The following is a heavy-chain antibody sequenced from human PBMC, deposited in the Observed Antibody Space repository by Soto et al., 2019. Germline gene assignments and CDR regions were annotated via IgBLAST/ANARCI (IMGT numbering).Heavy chain of an antibody. CDR1: GYTFTSYG. CDR2: ISAYNGNT. V-gene: IGHV1-18*01. D-gene: IGHD6-13*01. Sequence: QVPLVQSGAEVKKPGASVKVSCKASGYTFTSYGISWVRQAPGQGLEWMGWISAYNGNTNYAQKLQGRVTMTTDTSTSTAYMELRSLRSDDTAVYYCARDAFDVLSSSSNFDYWGQGTLVTVSS. J-gene: IGHJ4*02. CDR3: ARDAFDVLSSSSNFDY.